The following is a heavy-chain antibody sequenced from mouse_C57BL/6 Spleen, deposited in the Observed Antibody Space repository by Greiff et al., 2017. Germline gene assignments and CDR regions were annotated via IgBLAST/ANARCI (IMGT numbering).Heavy chain of an antibody. J-gene: IGHJ1*03. V-gene: IGHV2-6*02. CDR3: ARHALTGWYFDV. CDR2: IWSDGST. CDR1: GFSLTSYG. Sequence: VHLVESGPGLVAPSQSLSISCTVSGFSLTSYGVHWVRQPPGKGLEWLVVIWSDGSTTYNSALKSRLSISKDNSKSQVFLKMNSLQTDDTAMYYCARHALTGWYFDVWGTGTTVTVSS. D-gene: IGHD1-1*01.